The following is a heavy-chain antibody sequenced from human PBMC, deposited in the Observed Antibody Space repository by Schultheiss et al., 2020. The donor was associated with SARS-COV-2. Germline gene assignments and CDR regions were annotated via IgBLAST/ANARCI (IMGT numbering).Heavy chain of an antibody. CDR3: ARVRGGGSGSYYSPHSRYHYYYMDV. CDR2: IFYSGST. D-gene: IGHD3-10*01. Sequence: SCTVSGGSISRSYWSWIRQPPGKGLEWIGNIFYSGSTNYSPSLKSRVTISVDTSKNQFSLKLSSVTAADTAVYYCARVRGGGSGSYYSPHSRYHYYYMDVWGKGTTVTVSS. J-gene: IGHJ6*03. CDR1: GGSISRSY. V-gene: IGHV4-59*08.